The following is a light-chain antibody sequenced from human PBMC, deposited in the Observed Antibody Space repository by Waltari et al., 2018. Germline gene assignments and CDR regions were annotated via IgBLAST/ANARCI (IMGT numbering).Light chain of an antibody. CDR2: DAS. Sequence: DIQMTQPPSSFSASLEAKFIITCQASKGIRKFLSWVQQKPGNAPKVLISDASNLETGVPSRFSGSGFGTYFTFTINSLQPEDIGTYYCQQYESLPLSFGGGTKVEVK. J-gene: IGKJ4*01. CDR3: QQYESLPLS. CDR1: KGIRKF. V-gene: IGKV1-33*01.